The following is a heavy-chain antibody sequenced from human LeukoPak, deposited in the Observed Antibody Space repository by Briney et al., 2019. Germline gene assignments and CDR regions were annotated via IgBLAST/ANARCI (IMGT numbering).Heavy chain of an antibody. V-gene: IGHV1-18*01. CDR3: ARDREFGAPYRRLDY. J-gene: IGHJ4*02. D-gene: IGHD5-12*01. CDR1: GYTFTSYV. Sequence: ASVKVSCKASGYTFTSYVISWVRQAPGQGLEWMGWISAYNGNTNYAQKVQGRVTLTTDTSTSTAYMELRSLRSDDTAVYYCARDREFGAPYRRLDYWGQGTLDTVSS. CDR2: ISAYNGNT.